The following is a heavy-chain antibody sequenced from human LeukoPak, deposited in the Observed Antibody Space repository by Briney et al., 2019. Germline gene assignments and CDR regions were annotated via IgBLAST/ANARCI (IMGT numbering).Heavy chain of an antibody. Sequence: GGSLRLSCAASGFTFSDYYMSWIRQAPGKGLEWVSYISSSGSTIYYAGSVKGRFTISRDNAKNSLYLQMNSLRAEDTAVYYCARAHQLDDFWSGYCSFDYWGQGTLVTVSS. CDR1: GFTFSDYY. J-gene: IGHJ4*02. CDR3: ARAHQLDDFWSGYCSFDY. CDR2: ISSSGSTI. D-gene: IGHD3-3*01. V-gene: IGHV3-11*04.